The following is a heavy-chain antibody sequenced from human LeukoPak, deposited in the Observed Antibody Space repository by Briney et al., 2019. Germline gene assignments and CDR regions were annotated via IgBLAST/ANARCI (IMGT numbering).Heavy chain of an antibody. D-gene: IGHD3-22*01. V-gene: IGHV3-23*01. J-gene: IGHJ4*02. CDR1: GFTFSNHA. CDR2: ITGSGSST. Sequence: QTGGSLRLSCAASGFTFSNHAMTWVRQAPGKGLEWVSEITGSGSSTYYADSVKARFTISRDNSKNTMFLQMNSVRAEDTATYYCAREWFDFDYWGQGILVTVSS. CDR3: AREWFDFDY.